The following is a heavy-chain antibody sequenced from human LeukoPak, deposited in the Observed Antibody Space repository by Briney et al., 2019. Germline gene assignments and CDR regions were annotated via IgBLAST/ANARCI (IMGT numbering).Heavy chain of an antibody. CDR3: ARTRPTTADAFDI. Sequence: GGSLRLSCAASGFTFSSYSMNWVRQAPGKGLEWVSSISSSSSYIYYAASVKGRFTISRDNAKNSLYLQMNSLRAEDTAVYYCARTRPTTADAFDIWGQGTMVTVSS. V-gene: IGHV3-21*01. CDR2: ISSSSSYI. D-gene: IGHD4-17*01. CDR1: GFTFSSYS. J-gene: IGHJ3*02.